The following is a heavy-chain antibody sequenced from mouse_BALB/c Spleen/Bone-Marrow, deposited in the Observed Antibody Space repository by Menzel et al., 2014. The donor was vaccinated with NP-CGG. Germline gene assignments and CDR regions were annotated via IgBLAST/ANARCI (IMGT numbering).Heavy chain of an antibody. CDR2: IWAGGST. V-gene: IGHV2-9*02. Sequence: QVQLQQSGPGLVAPSQSLSITCTVSGFSLTHYGVHWVRQPPGKGLEWLGVIWAGGSTNYIPALMSRLSISKDNSKSXVFLKIHSLQTDDTAMYFCARVGDSDYAMDYWGQGSSVTVSS. J-gene: IGHJ4*01. CDR1: GFSLTHYG. CDR3: ARVGDSDYAMDY. D-gene: IGHD2-13*01.